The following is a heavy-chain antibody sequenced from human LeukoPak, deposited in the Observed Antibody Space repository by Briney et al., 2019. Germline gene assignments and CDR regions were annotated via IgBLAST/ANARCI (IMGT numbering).Heavy chain of an antibody. V-gene: IGHV4-39*01. D-gene: IGHD5-18*01. J-gene: IGHJ4*02. CDR2: IYYSGST. Sequence: PSETLSLTCAVSGGSTSSNSYYWGWIRQPPGKGLEWIGSIYYSGSTYYNPSLESRVTISVDTSKNQFSLKLSSVTAADTAVYYCARSGYSYGYVDYWGQGILVTVSS. CDR1: GGSTSSNSYY. CDR3: ARSGYSYGYVDY.